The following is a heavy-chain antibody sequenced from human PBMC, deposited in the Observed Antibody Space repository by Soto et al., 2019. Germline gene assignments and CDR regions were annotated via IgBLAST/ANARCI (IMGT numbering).Heavy chain of an antibody. CDR1: GFSVSSDY. Sequence: GVSLRLSCAASGFSVSSDYMSWVRQAPGKGLEWVSLIYSGGDTYYADSVKGRFTISRDISSNTIYLQMTSLRPEDTAVYYCVSMYYDFWTGYNGMDVWSQGTTVTV. D-gene: IGHD3-3*01. CDR3: VSMYYDFWTGYNGMDV. V-gene: IGHV3-53*05. J-gene: IGHJ6*02. CDR2: IYSGGDT.